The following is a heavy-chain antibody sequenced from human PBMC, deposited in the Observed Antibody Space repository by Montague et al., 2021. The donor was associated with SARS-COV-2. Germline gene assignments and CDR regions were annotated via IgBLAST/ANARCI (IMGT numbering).Heavy chain of an antibody. J-gene: IGHJ4*02. CDR3: ARVSGGYYHDSSAYFDY. V-gene: IGHV4-34*01. CDR1: GASFSGYY. Sequence: SETLSLTCAVYGASFSGYYWSWIRQPPGKGLEWIGEINQSGSTNXNPSLKSRATLSVDTSKKQFSLKLSSLTAADTAVYYCARVSGGYYHDSSAYFDYWGQGTLVTVSS. CDR2: INQSGST. D-gene: IGHD3-22*01.